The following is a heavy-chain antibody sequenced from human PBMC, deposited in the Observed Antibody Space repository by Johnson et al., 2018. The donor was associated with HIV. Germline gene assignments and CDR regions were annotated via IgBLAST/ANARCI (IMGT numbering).Heavy chain of an antibody. CDR3: AKGSWALWSP. V-gene: IGHV3-30*18. J-gene: IGHJ3*01. CDR2: ISNDGSNK. Sequence: VQLVESGGGLVQPGRSLRLSCAASGFTFSSYGMHWVRQAPGKGLEWVAVISNDGSNKYYADSVKGRFTISRDNSKNTLYLQMNSLRAEDTAVYYCAKGSWALWSPWGQGTMVAVSS. CDR1: GFTFSSYG. D-gene: IGHD1-26*01.